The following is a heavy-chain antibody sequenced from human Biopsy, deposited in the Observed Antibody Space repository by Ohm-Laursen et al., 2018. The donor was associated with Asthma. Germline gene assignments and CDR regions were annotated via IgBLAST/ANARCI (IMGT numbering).Heavy chain of an antibody. CDR1: GFTFSTFG. V-gene: IGHV3-30*03. CDR2: TSYDGSKT. CDR3: ASQGVTCGGDYISYENGLDV. J-gene: IGHJ6*02. D-gene: IGHD2-21*02. Sequence: SLRLSCAASGFTFSTFGMHWVRQAPGKGLEWVALTSYDGSKTYYADSVTGRFTISRDNSKNTLYLHMNSLRSEDTAVYYCASQGVTCGGDYISYENGLDVWGQGTTVIVSS.